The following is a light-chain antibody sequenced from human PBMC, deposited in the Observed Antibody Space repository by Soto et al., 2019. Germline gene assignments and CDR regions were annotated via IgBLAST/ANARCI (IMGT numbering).Light chain of an antibody. J-gene: IGLJ1*01. CDR2: DVS. CDR1: SSDVGGYNY. V-gene: IGLV2-11*01. Sequence: QSALTQPRSVSGSPGQSVTISCTGTSSDVGGYNYVSWYQQHPGKAPKLMIYDVSKRPSGVPDRFSGSKSGNTASLTISGLQAGDEADYYSCSYAGSYTLGFGTGTKLTVL. CDR3: CSYAGSYTLG.